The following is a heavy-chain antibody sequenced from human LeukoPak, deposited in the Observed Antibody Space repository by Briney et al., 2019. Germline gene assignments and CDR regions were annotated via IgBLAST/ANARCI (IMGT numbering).Heavy chain of an antibody. CDR3: AGGNYYGSWTRAGFLGY. V-gene: IGHV3-66*01. Sequence: PGGSLRLSCAASGFSVSSNYVGWVRQAPGKGLEWVSSMSTFATTYYADSVQGSFTISRDSSRNTLFLQMNSLRVEDTAVYYCAGGNYYGSWTRAGFLGYWGVEPWSPSPQ. J-gene: IGHJ4*01. CDR1: GFSVSSNY. D-gene: IGHD3-10*01. CDR2: MSTFATT.